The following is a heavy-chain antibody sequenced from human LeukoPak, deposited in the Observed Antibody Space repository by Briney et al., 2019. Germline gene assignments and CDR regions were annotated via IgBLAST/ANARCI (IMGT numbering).Heavy chain of an antibody. V-gene: IGHV4-39*01. J-gene: IGHJ4*02. D-gene: IGHD2-15*01. Sequence: SETLSLTCTVSGGSISSSSYYWGWIRQPPGKGLEWIGSIYYSGSTYYNPSLKSRVTISVDTSKNQFSLKLSSVTAADTAVYYCARHSPQAVSPYYFDYWGQGTLVTVSS. CDR3: ARHSPQAVSPYYFDY. CDR2: IYYSGST. CDR1: GGSISSSSYY.